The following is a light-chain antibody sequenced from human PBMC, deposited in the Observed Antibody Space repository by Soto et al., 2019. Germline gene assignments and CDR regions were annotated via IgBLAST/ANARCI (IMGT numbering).Light chain of an antibody. CDR2: KTS. Sequence: DINMTQSPSTLSASVGDRVTITCRASQSISIWLAWYQQKPGKAPNLLIYKTSSLETGVPSRFSGSGSGTEFTLTISSLQPDDFATYYCQHWNDYSWTFGQGTKVEVQ. CDR3: QHWNDYSWT. CDR1: QSISIW. J-gene: IGKJ1*01. V-gene: IGKV1-5*03.